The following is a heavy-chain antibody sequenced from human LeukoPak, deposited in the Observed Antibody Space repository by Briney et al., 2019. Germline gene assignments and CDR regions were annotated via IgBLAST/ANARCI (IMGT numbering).Heavy chain of an antibody. CDR1: GYTFTGYY. V-gene: IGHV1-2*02. D-gene: IGHD2-2*01. Sequence: ASVKVSCKASGYTFTGYYMHWVRQAPGQGLEWMGWINPNSGGTNYAQKFQGRVTMTRDTSISTAYMELGRLRSDDTAVYYCARGVGYCSSTSCSDAFDIWGQGTMVTVSS. CDR2: INPNSGGT. J-gene: IGHJ3*02. CDR3: ARGVGYCSSTSCSDAFDI.